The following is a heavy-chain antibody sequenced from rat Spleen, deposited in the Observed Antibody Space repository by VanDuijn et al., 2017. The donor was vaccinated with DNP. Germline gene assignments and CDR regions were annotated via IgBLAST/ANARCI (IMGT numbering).Heavy chain of an antibody. Sequence: EVQLVESGGGLVQPGGSLKLSCAASGFTFSDYYMAWVRQAPTKGLEWVAYISYNGGSTYYGDSVKGRFTISRDNAKSTLYLQMNSLRSEDMAIYYCARRYYGSYFDYWGQGVMVTVSS. D-gene: IGHD1-6*01. CDR2: ISYNGGST. J-gene: IGHJ2*01. V-gene: IGHV5-22*01. CDR3: ARRYYGSYFDY. CDR1: GFTFSDYY.